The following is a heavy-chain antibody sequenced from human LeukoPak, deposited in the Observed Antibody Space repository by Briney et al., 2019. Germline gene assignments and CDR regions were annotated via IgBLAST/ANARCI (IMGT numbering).Heavy chain of an antibody. V-gene: IGHV4-61*02. CDR1: GGSISSGCYY. CDR3: ARELATMLYYFDY. CDR2: IYTSGST. Sequence: KTSETLSLTCTVSGGSISSGCYYWSWIRQPAGKGLEWIGRIYTSGSTNYNPSLKSRVTISVDTSKNQFSLKLSSVTAADTAVYYCARELATMLYYFDYWGQGTLVTVSS. J-gene: IGHJ4*02. D-gene: IGHD5-24*01.